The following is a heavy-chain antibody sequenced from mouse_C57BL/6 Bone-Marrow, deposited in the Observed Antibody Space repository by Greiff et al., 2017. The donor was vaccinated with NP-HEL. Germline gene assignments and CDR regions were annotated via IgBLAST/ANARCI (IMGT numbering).Heavy chain of an antibody. V-gene: IGHV1-19*01. CDR3: ASDSSGYVPAWFAY. Sequence: EVQLQQSGPVLVKPGASVKMSCKASGYTFTDYYMNWVKQSHGKSLEWIGVINPYNGGTSYNQKFKGKATLTADKSSSTAYMQLNSLTSEDSAVYFCASDSSGYVPAWFAYWGQGTLVTVSA. J-gene: IGHJ3*01. CDR2: INPYNGGT. CDR1: GYTFTDYY. D-gene: IGHD3-2*02.